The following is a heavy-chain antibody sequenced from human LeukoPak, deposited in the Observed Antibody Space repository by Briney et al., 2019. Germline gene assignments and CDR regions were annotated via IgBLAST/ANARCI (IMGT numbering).Heavy chain of an antibody. CDR1: GFTFSDYL. Sequence: GGSLRLSCAASGFTFSDYLMTWVRQAPGKGLEWVADIKADGSEKYYVDSVKGRFTISRDNAKNSLYLQMNRLRAEDTAVYYCARVRYYDSSGYYYYFDYWGQGTLVTVSS. CDR3: ARVRYYDSSGYYYYFDY. D-gene: IGHD3-22*01. CDR2: IKADGSEK. V-gene: IGHV3-7*01. J-gene: IGHJ4*02.